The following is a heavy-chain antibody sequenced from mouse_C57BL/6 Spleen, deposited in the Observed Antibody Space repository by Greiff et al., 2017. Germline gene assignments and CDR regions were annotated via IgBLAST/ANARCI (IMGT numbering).Heavy chain of an antibody. Sequence: EVQVVESEGGLVQPGSSMKLSCTASGFTFSDYYMAWVRQVPEKGLEWVANINYDGSSTYYLDSLKSRFIISGDNAKNILYLQMSSLKSEDTATYYCARGVDGYAMDYWGQGTSVTVSS. CDR1: GFTFSDYY. J-gene: IGHJ4*01. V-gene: IGHV5-16*01. CDR3: ARGVDGYAMDY. CDR2: INYDGSST.